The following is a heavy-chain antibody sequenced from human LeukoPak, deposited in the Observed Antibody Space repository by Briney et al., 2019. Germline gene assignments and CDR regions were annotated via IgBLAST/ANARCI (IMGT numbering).Heavy chain of an antibody. CDR3: AKVRCSGGSCGTYYFDY. Sequence: GGSLRLSCAASGFTFSTYTMNWVRQAPGKGLEWVSSISGSSSYIYHADSVKGRFTISRDNSKNTLYLQMNSLRAEDTAVYYCAKVRCSGGSCGTYYFDYWGQGTLVTVSS. CDR1: GFTFSTYT. CDR2: ISGSSSYI. D-gene: IGHD2-15*01. J-gene: IGHJ4*02. V-gene: IGHV3-21*04.